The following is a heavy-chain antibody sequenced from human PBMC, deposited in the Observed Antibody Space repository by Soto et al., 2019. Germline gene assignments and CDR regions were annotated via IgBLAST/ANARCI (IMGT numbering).Heavy chain of an antibody. CDR1: VASVSSYY. V-gene: IGHV4-4*07. J-gene: IGHJ4*02. CDR2: IHSSGNL. D-gene: IGHD3-10*01. Sequence: SETLSLSCFVSVASVSSYYWSWFRQPVGKGLDWIGRIHSSGNLNYNPSLESRVTMSLDTSKNQFSLRLSSLTAADTALYLCPRDVGKNYWAQGTRVTSPQ. CDR3: PRDVGKNY.